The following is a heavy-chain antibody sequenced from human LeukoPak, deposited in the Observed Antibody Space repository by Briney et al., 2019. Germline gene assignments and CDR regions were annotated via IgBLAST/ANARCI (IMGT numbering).Heavy chain of an antibody. J-gene: IGHJ4*02. CDR3: ARERPNYYDSSGIDY. D-gene: IGHD3-22*01. Sequence: SETLSLTCAVYGGSFSGYYWSWIRQPPGKGLEWIGEINHSGSTNYNPSLKSRVTISVDTSKNQFSLKLSSVTAADTAVYYCARERPNYYDSSGIDYWGQGTLVTVSS. CDR1: GGSFSGYY. CDR2: INHSGST. V-gene: IGHV4-34*01.